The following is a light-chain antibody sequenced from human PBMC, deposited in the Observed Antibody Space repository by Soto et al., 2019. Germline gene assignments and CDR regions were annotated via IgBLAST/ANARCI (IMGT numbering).Light chain of an antibody. Sequence: EMVLTQSPGTLSVSLGDRATLSCRASQSVSSNLAWYQQKPGQAPRLLIYDASNRATGIPDRFSGSGSGTEFTLTISSLQSEDFAVYYCQQYNNWPRTFGQGTKVDIK. CDR2: DAS. CDR3: QQYNNWPRT. V-gene: IGKV3D-15*01. J-gene: IGKJ1*01. CDR1: QSVSSN.